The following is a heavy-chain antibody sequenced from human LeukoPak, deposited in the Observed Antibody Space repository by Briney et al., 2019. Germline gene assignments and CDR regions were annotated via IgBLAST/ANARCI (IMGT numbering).Heavy chain of an antibody. Sequence: GGSLRLSCAASGFTFSSYAMHWVRQAPGKGLEWVAVISYDGSNKYYADSVKGRFTISRDNSKNTLYLQMNSLRAEDTAVYYCARAGTQQGFDPWGQGTLVTVSS. J-gene: IGHJ5*02. CDR2: ISYDGSNK. D-gene: IGHD6-13*01. CDR3: ARAGTQQGFDP. V-gene: IGHV3-30-3*01. CDR1: GFTFSSYA.